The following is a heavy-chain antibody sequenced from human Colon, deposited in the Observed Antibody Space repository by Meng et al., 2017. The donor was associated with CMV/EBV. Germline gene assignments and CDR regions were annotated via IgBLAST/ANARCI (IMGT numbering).Heavy chain of an antibody. J-gene: IGHJ5*02. D-gene: IGHD2-21*01. CDR2: IKVNSGDT. Sequence: ASVKVSCKASGYSFTDYYIHWVRQAPGQGLEWMGWIKVNSGDTRYAPKFQGRVTMTRDTSIDTAYMELNSLKSDDTAVYYCARGPGCDDPTCYGIGWDLWGQGTLVTVSS. CDR1: GYSFTDYY. CDR3: ARGPGCDDPTCYGIGWDL. V-gene: IGHV1-2*02.